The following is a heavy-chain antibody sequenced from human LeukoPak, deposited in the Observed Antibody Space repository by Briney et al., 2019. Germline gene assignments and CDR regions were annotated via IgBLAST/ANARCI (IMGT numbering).Heavy chain of an antibody. Sequence: SETLSLTCTVSGGSISNYYWSWIRQSAGKGLEWIGRIYTSGSTNYNPSLKSQVSMSVDTSKNQFSLRLRSVTAADSAVYYCARESGYYYDTSGYTFDYWGQGIVVTVSS. J-gene: IGHJ4*02. CDR2: IYTSGST. D-gene: IGHD3-22*01. CDR3: ARESGYYYDTSGYTFDY. V-gene: IGHV4-4*07. CDR1: GGSISNYY.